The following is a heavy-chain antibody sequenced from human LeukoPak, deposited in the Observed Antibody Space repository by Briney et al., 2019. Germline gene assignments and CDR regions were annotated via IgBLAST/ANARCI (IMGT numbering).Heavy chain of an antibody. Sequence: PGGTLRLSCAASGFTFSSYWMHWVRHAPGKGLVWVSRINSDGSSTSYADSVKGRFTISRDNAKNTLYLQMNSLRAEDTAVYYCARGYVWGSYRYFDYWGQGTLVTVSS. CDR1: GFTFSSYW. CDR3: ARGYVWGSYRYFDY. J-gene: IGHJ4*02. CDR2: INSDGSST. D-gene: IGHD3-16*02. V-gene: IGHV3-74*01.